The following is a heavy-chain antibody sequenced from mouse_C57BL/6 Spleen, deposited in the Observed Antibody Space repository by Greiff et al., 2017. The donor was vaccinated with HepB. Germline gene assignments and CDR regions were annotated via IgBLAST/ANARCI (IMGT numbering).Heavy chain of an antibody. Sequence: VQLQQSGAELVKPGASVKMSCKASGYTFTSYWITWVKQRPGQGLEWIGDIYPGSGSTNYNEKFKSKATLTVDTSSSTAYMQLSSLTSEDSAVYYCARSGADGYYVGFAYWGQGTLVTVSA. J-gene: IGHJ3*01. D-gene: IGHD2-3*01. CDR3: ARSGADGYYVGFAY. CDR1: GYTFTSYW. V-gene: IGHV1-55*01. CDR2: IYPGSGST.